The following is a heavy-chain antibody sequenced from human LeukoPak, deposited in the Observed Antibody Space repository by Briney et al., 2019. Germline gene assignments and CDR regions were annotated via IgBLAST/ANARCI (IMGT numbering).Heavy chain of an antibody. CDR2: INHNGNVN. V-gene: IGHV3-7*01. CDR1: GFTFSSYS. Sequence: GGSLRLSCAASGFTFSSYSMNWARQAPGKGLEWVASINHNGNVNYYVDSVKGRFTISRDNAKNSLYLQMDSLRAEDTAVYYCARAGPRVVAATRLYAFDIWGQGTMVTVSS. D-gene: IGHD2-15*01. J-gene: IGHJ3*02. CDR3: ARAGPRVVAATRLYAFDI.